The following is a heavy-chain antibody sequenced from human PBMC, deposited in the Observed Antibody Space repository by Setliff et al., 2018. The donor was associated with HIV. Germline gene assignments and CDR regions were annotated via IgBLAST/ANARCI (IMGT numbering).Heavy chain of an antibody. D-gene: IGHD3-22*01. CDR2: IGYSGSSI. CDR1: GFGFSGYF. J-gene: IGHJ4*02. Sequence: PGGSLRLSCAASGFGFSGYFMSWIRQTPRKGLEWISYIGYSGSSIYYADSVKGRFTISRDNAKKSLYLQMNSLRAEDTAVYYCAREAPPYYYDRSGYYYYFDYWGQGTLVTVSS. V-gene: IGHV3-11*04. CDR3: AREAPPYYYDRSGYYYYFDY.